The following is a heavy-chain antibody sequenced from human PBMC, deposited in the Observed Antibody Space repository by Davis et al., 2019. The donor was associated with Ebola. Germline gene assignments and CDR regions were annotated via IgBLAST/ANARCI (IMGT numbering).Heavy chain of an antibody. CDR3: ARTQYDILTGYGYYGMDV. CDR2: IYPGDSDT. V-gene: IGHV5-51*01. CDR1: GYSFTSYW. D-gene: IGHD3-9*01. Sequence: GESLKISCKGSGYSFTSYWIGWVRQMPGKGLEWMGIIYPGDSDTRYSPSFQGQVPISADKSISTAYLQWSSLKASDTAMYYCARTQYDILTGYGYYGMDVWGKGPRSPSPQ. J-gene: IGHJ6*01.